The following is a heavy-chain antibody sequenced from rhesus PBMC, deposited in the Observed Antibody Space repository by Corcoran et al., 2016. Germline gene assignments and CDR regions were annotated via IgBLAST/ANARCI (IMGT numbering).Heavy chain of an antibody. CDR2: IYGRSGST. J-gene: IGHJ4*01. V-gene: IGHV4S2*01. Sequence: QVQLQESGPGLVKPSETLPFTCAVPGASPSSNPWHSHRQAPGKGLEWIGRIYGRSGSTDYNPSLKSRVTISMDTSNNQFSLKLTFLTAADTAVYYCARDFAGLDFWGQGVLVTVSS. CDR1: GASPSSNP. CDR3: ARDFAGLDF. D-gene: IGHD3-3*01.